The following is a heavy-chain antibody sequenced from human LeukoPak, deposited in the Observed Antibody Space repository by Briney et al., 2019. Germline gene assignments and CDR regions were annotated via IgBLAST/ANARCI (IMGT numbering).Heavy chain of an antibody. D-gene: IGHD3-9*01. CDR3: ARTGYVDWSKGSIYYYYGMDV. J-gene: IGHJ6*02. Sequence: SETLSLTCAVYGGSFSGYYWSWIRQPPGKGLEWIGEINHSGSTNYNPSLKSRVTISVDTSKNQFSLKLSSVTAADTAVYYCARTGYVDWSKGSIYYYYGMDVWGQGNTVTVSS. CDR1: GGSFSGYY. CDR2: INHSGST. V-gene: IGHV4-34*01.